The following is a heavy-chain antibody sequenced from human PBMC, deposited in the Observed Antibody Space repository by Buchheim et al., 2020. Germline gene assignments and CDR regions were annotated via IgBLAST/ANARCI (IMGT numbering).Heavy chain of an antibody. J-gene: IGHJ5*02. CDR1: GGSISSSSYY. CDR3: ARDLYDFWSGYQNWFDP. Sequence: QLQLQESGPGLVKPSETLSLTCTVSGGSISSSSYYWGWIRQPPGKGLEWIGSIYYSGSTYYNPSLKSRATISVDPSKNQFSLKLSSVTAADTAVYYCARDLYDFWSGYQNWFDPWGQGTL. CDR2: IYYSGST. V-gene: IGHV4-39*07. D-gene: IGHD3-3*01.